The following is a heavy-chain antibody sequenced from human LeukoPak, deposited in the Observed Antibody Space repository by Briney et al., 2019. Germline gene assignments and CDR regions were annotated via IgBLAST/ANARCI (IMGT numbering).Heavy chain of an antibody. CDR1: GYTFTGYY. V-gene: IGHV1-2*02. J-gene: IGHJ5*02. CDR3: AREGGTGTLAWFDP. D-gene: IGHD1-1*01. Sequence: ASVKVSCKASGYTFTGYYMHWVRQAPGQGLEWMGWINPNRGGTNYQGRVTMTRDTSISTAYMELSRLRSDDTAVYYCAREGGTGTLAWFDPWGQGTLVTISS. CDR2: INPNRGGT.